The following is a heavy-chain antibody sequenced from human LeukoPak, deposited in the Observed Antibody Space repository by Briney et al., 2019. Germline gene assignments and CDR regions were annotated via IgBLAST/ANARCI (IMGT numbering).Heavy chain of an antibody. V-gene: IGHV1-46*01. CDR1: GYTFTSYY. Sequence: GASVKVSCKVSGYTFTSYYMHWVRQAPGQGLEWMGIINPSGGSTSYAQKFQGRVTMTRDTSTSTVYMELSSLRSEDTAVYYCARDPREGCSGGSCYHFDYWGQGTLVTVSS. D-gene: IGHD2-15*01. J-gene: IGHJ4*02. CDR3: ARDPREGCSGGSCYHFDY. CDR2: INPSGGST.